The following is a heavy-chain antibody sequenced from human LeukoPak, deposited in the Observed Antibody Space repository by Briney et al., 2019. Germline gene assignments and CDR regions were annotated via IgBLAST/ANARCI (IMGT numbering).Heavy chain of an antibody. V-gene: IGHV4-59*08. CDR1: GGSISSYY. Sequence: SETLSLTCTVSGGSISSYYWSWIRQPPGKGLEWIGYIYYSGSTNYNPSLKSRVTISVDTSKNQFSLKLSPVTAADTAVYYCASAVAGEGVFGYWGQGTLVTVSS. CDR3: ASAVAGEGVFGY. J-gene: IGHJ4*02. D-gene: IGHD6-19*01. CDR2: IYYSGST.